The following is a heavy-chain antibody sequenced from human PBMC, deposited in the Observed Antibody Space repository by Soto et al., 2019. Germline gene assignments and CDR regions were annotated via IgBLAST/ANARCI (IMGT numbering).Heavy chain of an antibody. D-gene: IGHD1-26*01. J-gene: IGHJ4*02. CDR1: GGTFSSYA. Sequence: SVKVSCKASGGTFSSYAVSWVRQAPGQGLEWMGGIIPIFGTANYAQKFQGRVTITADESTSTAYMELSSLRSEDTAVYYCARGGGFRELPFSYWGQGTLVTVSS. V-gene: IGHV1-69*13. CDR2: IIPIFGTA. CDR3: ARGGGFRELPFSY.